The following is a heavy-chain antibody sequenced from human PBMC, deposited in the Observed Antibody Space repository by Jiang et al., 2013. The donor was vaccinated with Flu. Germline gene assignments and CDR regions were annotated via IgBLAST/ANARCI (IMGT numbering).Heavy chain of an antibody. Sequence: SGPGLVKPSETLSLTCTVSGGSITNYYWSWIRQPPGKGLEWIGYVYSSGTTNYNPALNSRVTISVDTSKNQYSLKLSSVTAADTAVYYRARLYGDPWTWGQGTLVTVSS. D-gene: IGHD4-17*01. V-gene: IGHV4-59*08. CDR2: VYSSGTT. J-gene: IGHJ5*02. CDR1: GGSITNYY. CDR3: ARLYGDPWT.